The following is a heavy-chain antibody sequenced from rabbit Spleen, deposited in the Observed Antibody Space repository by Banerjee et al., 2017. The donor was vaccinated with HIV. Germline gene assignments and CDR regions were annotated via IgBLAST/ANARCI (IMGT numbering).Heavy chain of an antibody. CDR2: IAGSSSGFT. V-gene: IGHV1S40*01. CDR3: ARDTSSSFSSYGMDL. D-gene: IGHD1-1*01. CDR1: GFSFSSSDY. Sequence: QSLEESGGGLVQPEGSLALTCKASGFSFSSSDYICWVRQAPGKGLEWISCIAGSSSGFTYSATWAKGRFTISKTSSTTVTLQMTRLTAADTATYFCARDTSSSFSSYGMDLGGQGTLVTVS. J-gene: IGHJ6*01.